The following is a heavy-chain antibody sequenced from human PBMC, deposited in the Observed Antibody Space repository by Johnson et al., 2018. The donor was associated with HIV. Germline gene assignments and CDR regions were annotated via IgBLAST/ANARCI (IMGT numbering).Heavy chain of an antibody. J-gene: IGHJ3*02. Sequence: QVHLVESGGGVVQPGGSLRLSCAASGFTFSSYGMHWVRQAPGKGLQWVAFIRYDGSNKYYGDAVKGRFTISRDNSKNTLYLQMNSLRPEDTAVYYCKFGDHDAFDIWGQGTMVTVSS. CDR2: IRYDGSNK. CDR3: KFGDHDAFDI. D-gene: IGHD3-10*01. CDR1: GFTFSSYG. V-gene: IGHV3-30*02.